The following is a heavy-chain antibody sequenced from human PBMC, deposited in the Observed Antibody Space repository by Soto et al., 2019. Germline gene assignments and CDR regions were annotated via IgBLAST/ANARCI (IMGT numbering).Heavy chain of an antibody. CDR3: AKALHDYSYYYYGMDV. CDR2: ISGSGGST. V-gene: IGHV3-23*01. D-gene: IGHD4-17*01. CDR1: GFTFSSYA. Sequence: GGSLRLSCAASGFTFSSYAMSWVRQAPGKGLEWVSAISGSGGSTYYADSVKGWFTISRDNSKNTLYLQMNSLRAEDTAVYYCAKALHDYSYYYYGMDVWGQGTTVTVSS. J-gene: IGHJ6*02.